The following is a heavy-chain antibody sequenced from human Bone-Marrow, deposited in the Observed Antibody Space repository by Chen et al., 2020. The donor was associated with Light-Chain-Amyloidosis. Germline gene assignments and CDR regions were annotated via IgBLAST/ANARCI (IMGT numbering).Heavy chain of an antibody. CDR2: TNSAGTST. CDR3: ARTTLRYLDY. D-gene: IGHD3-9*01. CDR1: GFSFSTYW. Sequence: EVLLVESGGEVVQPGGSLRLSCTASGFSFSTYWMHRVRQSPGKGLVSVSRTNSAGTSTTYADSVKGRFTVSRDNTKNTMYLEMNSLRVEDTAVYYCARTTLRYLDYWGQGTLVTVSS. J-gene: IGHJ4*02. V-gene: IGHV3-74*01.